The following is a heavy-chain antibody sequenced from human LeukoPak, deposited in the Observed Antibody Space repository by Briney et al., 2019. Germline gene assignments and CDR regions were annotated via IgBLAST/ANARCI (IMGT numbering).Heavy chain of an antibody. D-gene: IGHD4-17*01. CDR1: GFTFSSYW. Sequence: PGGSLRLSCAASGFTFSSYWMNWVRQAPGKGLEWVANIKQDGSEKYYVDSVKGRFTISRDDAKNSLYLQMNSLRAEDTAVYYCARGSTVTTFDYWGQGTLVTVSS. V-gene: IGHV3-7*01. CDR3: ARGSTVTTFDY. CDR2: IKQDGSEK. J-gene: IGHJ4*02.